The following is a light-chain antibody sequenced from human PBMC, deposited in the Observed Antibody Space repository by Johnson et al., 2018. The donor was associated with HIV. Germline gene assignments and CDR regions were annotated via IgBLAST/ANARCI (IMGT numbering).Light chain of an antibody. CDR2: DDN. CDR3: GTWDSSLSSGGA. V-gene: IGLV1-51*01. J-gene: IGLJ1*01. CDR1: SFNIGNNY. Sequence: QSVLTQPPSVSAAPGQKVTISCSGSSFNIGNNYVSWYQQLPGTAPKLLIYDDNKRPSGIPDRFSGSKSGTSATLGITGLQTGDEADYYCGTWDSSLSSGGAFGTGTKVTVL.